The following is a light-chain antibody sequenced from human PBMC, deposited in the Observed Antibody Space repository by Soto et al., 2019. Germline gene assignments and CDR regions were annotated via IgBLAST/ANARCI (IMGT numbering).Light chain of an antibody. J-gene: IGKJ1*01. CDR3: QHHNDSPPGRT. V-gene: IGKV3-15*01. CDR2: GAA. CDR1: QSVSSN. Sequence: TSQYPGPLSLSPGQRATLSCSASQSVSSNYAWYQQKPGQAPTRLILGAATRATDSPARFSGSGCGTESTLAISSRQAQDDALDYYQHHNDSPPGRTFGQGTKV.